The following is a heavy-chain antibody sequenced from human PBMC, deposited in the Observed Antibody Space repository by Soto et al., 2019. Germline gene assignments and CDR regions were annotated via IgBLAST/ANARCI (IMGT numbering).Heavy chain of an antibody. CDR2: IAHDGSKK. CDR3: AKRLNRYDYESYYYAMDV. Sequence: GGSLRLSCAASGFTFSRYGMHWVRQAPGKGLEWVAVIAHDGSKKYYADSVKGRVTISRDNSKNTLYLQMNSLRAEDTAVYYCAKRLNRYDYESYYYAMDVWGQGTTVTVSS. D-gene: IGHD3-16*01. CDR1: GFTFSRYG. V-gene: IGHV3-30*18. J-gene: IGHJ6*02.